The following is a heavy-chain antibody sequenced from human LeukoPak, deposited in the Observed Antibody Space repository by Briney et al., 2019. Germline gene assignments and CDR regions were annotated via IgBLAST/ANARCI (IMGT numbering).Heavy chain of an antibody. Sequence: GASLRLSCAASGFTFSSHAMSWVRQAPGKGLEWVSAISGSGGSTYYADSVKGRFTISRDNSKNTLYLQMNSLRAEDTAVYYCANTYSSGWYYYYYGMDVWGQGTTVTVSS. V-gene: IGHV3-23*01. CDR2: ISGSGGST. CDR3: ANTYSSGWYYYYYGMDV. D-gene: IGHD6-19*01. J-gene: IGHJ6*02. CDR1: GFTFSSHA.